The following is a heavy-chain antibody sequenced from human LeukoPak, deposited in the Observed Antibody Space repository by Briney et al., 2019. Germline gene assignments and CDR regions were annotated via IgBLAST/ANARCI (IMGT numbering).Heavy chain of an antibody. CDR3: ARDSLQIYYDSSGYHLDAVDN. V-gene: IGHV1-18*01. J-gene: IGHJ3*02. Sequence: ASVKVSYNPSGYTFSSYGISWVRQAPGQGLEWMGWISGYNGNTKYAQKLQGRVTMTTDTSTSTAYMELRSLRSDDTAVYYCARDSLQIYYDSSGYHLDAVDNWGQGTMVTVSS. CDR2: ISGYNGNT. D-gene: IGHD3-22*01. CDR1: GYTFSSYG.